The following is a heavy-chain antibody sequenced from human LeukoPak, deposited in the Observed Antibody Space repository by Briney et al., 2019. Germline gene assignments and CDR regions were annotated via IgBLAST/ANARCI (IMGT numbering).Heavy chain of an antibody. CDR1: GFTFSSYA. D-gene: IGHD6-19*01. J-gene: IGHJ4*02. CDR3: ARGVEEQWVGLALFY. V-gene: IGHV3-30*04. Sequence: GRSLRLSCAASGFTFSSYAMPWVRQAPGKGLEWVAVISYDGSNKYYADSVKGRFTISRDNSKNTLYLQMNSLRAEDTAVYYCARGVEEQWVGLALFYWGQGTLVTVSS. CDR2: ISYDGSNK.